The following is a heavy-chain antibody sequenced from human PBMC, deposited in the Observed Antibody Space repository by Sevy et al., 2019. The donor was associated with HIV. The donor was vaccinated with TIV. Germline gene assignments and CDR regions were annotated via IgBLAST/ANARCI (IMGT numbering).Heavy chain of an antibody. J-gene: IGHJ4*02. CDR2: FDPEDGET. CDR3: ATTKDYYDSSGSPFDY. Sequence: ASVKVSCKVSGYTLTELSMHWVRQAPGKGLEWMGSFDPEDGETIYAQKFQGRVTMTEDTFTDTAYMELSSLRSEDAAVYYCATTKDYYDSSGSPFDYWGQGTLVTVSS. D-gene: IGHD3-22*01. V-gene: IGHV1-24*01. CDR1: GYTLTELS.